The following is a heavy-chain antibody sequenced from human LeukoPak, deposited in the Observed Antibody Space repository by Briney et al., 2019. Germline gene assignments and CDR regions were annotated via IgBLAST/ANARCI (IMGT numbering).Heavy chain of an antibody. J-gene: IGHJ4*02. CDR3: ARGQTRLGVAVTTIDY. CDR1: GDSLSLYY. D-gene: IGHD4-17*01. Sequence: SETLSLTCTVSGDSLSLYYWSWIRQPPGKGLEWIGEINHSGSTNYNPSLKSRVTISVDTSKNQFSLKLSSVTAADTAVYYCARGQTRLGVAVTTIDYWGQGTLVTVSS. V-gene: IGHV4-34*01. CDR2: INHSGST.